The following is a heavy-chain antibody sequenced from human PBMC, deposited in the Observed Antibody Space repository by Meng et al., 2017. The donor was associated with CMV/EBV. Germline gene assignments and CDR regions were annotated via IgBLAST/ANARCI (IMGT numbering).Heavy chain of an antibody. D-gene: IGHD3-3*01. CDR1: GGSISSSSYY. J-gene: IGHJ5*02. CDR2: IYYIGST. V-gene: IGHV4-39*01. Sequence: SETLSLTCTVSGGSISSSSYYWGWIRQPPGKGLEWIGSIYYIGSTYYNPSLKSRVTISVDTSKNQFSLKLSSVTAADTAVYYCARQEQEIFGFLSRWFYPWGQGTLVTVSS. CDR3: ARQEQEIFGFLSRWFYP.